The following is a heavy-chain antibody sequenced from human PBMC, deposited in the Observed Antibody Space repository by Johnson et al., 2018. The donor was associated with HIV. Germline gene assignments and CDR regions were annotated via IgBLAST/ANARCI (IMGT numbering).Heavy chain of an antibody. CDR2: ISYDGSDK. J-gene: IGHJ3*01. CDR1: GFTFSSYA. D-gene: IGHD1-1*01. CDR3: ARAKVNWTQGDAFDV. Sequence: QVQLVESGGGVVQPGRSLRLSCAASGFTFSSYAMHWVRQAPGKGLQWVAVISYDGSDKDYADSVKGRFTISRDNAKNSLYLQMNSLRAEDTAVYYCARAKVNWTQGDAFDVWGQGTMVTVAS. V-gene: IGHV3-30*04.